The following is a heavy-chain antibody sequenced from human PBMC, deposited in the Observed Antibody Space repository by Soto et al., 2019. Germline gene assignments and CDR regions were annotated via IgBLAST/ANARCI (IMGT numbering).Heavy chain of an antibody. D-gene: IGHD3-22*01. Sequence: ASVKVSCKASGGTFSSYAISWVRQAPGQGLEWMGGIIPIFGTANYAQKFQGRVTITADESTSTAYMELSSLRSEDTAVYYCARGVFYYHDSSGYNYYYYGMAVWGQGTTVTVSS. CDR2: IIPIFGTA. J-gene: IGHJ6*02. CDR1: GGTFSSYA. V-gene: IGHV1-69*13. CDR3: ARGVFYYHDSSGYNYYYYGMAV.